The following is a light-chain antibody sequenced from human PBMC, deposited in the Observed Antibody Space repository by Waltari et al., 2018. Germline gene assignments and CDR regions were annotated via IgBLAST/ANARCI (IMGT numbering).Light chain of an antibody. Sequence: EIVMTQSPATLSVSPGERATLSCRASQSVRGNLAWYQQKPGQAPRLLIYDVSTRATGVPPRFSGSGSGTQFTLTISSLQSEDFVIYYCQQYNNWPSITFGQGTRLEIK. CDR2: DVS. J-gene: IGKJ5*01. CDR3: QQYNNWPSIT. V-gene: IGKV3-15*01. CDR1: QSVRGN.